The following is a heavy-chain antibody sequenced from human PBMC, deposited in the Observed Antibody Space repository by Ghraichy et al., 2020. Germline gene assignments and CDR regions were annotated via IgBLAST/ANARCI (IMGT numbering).Heavy chain of an antibody. CDR1: GFTFSSYA. D-gene: IGHD2-15*01. CDR2: ISGSGGST. CDR3: AKDFHGYCSGGSCYSFDY. J-gene: IGHJ4*02. V-gene: IGHV3-23*01. Sequence: GGSLRLSCAASGFTFSSYAMSWVRQAPGKGLEWVSAISGSGGSTYYAESVKGRFTISRDNSKNTLYLQMNSLRAEDTAVYYCAKDFHGYCSGGSCYSFDYWGQGTLVTVSS.